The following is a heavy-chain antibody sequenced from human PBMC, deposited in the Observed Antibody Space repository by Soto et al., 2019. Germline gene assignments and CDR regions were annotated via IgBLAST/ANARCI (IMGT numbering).Heavy chain of an antibody. CDR1: GGSISSGGYY. CDR2: IYYSGST. J-gene: IGHJ4*02. V-gene: IGHV4-31*03. D-gene: IGHD3-10*01. CDR3: ARNAGITMVRGVIRPSPYYFDY. Sequence: PSETLSLTCTVSGGSISSGGYYWSWIRQHPGKGLEWIGYIYYSGSTYYNPSLKSRVTISVDTSKNQFSLKLSSVTAADTAVYYCARNAGITMVRGVIRPSPYYFDYWGQGTLVTVS.